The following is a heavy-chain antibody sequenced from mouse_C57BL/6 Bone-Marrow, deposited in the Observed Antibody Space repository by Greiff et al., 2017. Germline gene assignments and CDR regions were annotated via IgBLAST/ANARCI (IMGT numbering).Heavy chain of an antibody. V-gene: IGHV1-81*01. Sequence: VKLQESGAELARPGASVKLSCKASGYTFTSYGISWVKQRTGQGLEWIGEIYPRSGNTYYNEKFKGKATLTADNSSSTAYMELRSLTSEDSAVYFCARAKQEPLLYDYWGQGTTLTVSS. CDR3: ARAKQEPLLYDY. D-gene: IGHD6-1*01. CDR1: GYTFTSYG. J-gene: IGHJ2*01. CDR2: IYPRSGNT.